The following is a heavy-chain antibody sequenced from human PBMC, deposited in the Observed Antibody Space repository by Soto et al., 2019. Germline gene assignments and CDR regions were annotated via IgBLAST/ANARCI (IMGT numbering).Heavy chain of an antibody. Sequence: GASVKVSCKASGYTFTSYAMHWVRQAPGQRLEWMGWINAGNGNTKYSQKFQGRVTITRDTSASTAYMELSSLRSEDTAVYYCARDIPKNIYYYYYMDVWGKGTTVTVSS. CDR2: INAGNGNT. CDR1: GYTFTSYA. CDR3: ARDIPKNIYYYYYMDV. V-gene: IGHV1-3*01. D-gene: IGHD2-2*02. J-gene: IGHJ6*03.